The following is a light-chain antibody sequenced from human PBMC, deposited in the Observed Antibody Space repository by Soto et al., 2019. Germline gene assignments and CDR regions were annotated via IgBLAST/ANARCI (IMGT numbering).Light chain of an antibody. J-gene: IGKJ3*01. V-gene: IGKV3-20*01. CDR2: GAS. Sequence: EIVLTQSPGTLSLSPGERATLSCRASQSVSSNYLAWYQQKPGQAPRLLIYGASSRATGIPDRFSGSGSGTDFTLTISRLEPEDFEVYYCQQYGRSPGLFTFGPGTKVDSK. CDR1: QSVSSNY. CDR3: QQYGRSPGLFT.